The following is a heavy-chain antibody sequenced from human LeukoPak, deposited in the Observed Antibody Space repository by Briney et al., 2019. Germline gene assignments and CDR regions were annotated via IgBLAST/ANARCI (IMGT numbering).Heavy chain of an antibody. J-gene: IGHJ4*02. Sequence: GGSLRLSCAASGFTFSSYAMSWVRQAPGKGLEWVSDISGSGGSTYYADSVKGRFTISRDNSKNTLYLQMNSLRAEDTAVYYCAKETTAIAAAGTEFDYWGQGTLVTVSS. CDR3: AKETTAIAAAGTEFDY. V-gene: IGHV3-23*01. D-gene: IGHD6-13*01. CDR1: GFTFSSYA. CDR2: ISGSGGST.